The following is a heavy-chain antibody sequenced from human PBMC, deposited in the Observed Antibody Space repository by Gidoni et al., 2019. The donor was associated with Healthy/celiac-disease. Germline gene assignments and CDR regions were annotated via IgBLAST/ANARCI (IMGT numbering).Heavy chain of an antibody. Sequence: QVQLVVSGGGVVQPGRSLRLHCAASGFTFSSYAMHWVRQAPGKGLEWVADISYDGSNKYYADSVKGRFTIARDNSKNTLYLQMNSLRAEDTAVYYCARDRHGDYEYYYYGMDVWGQGTTVTVSS. D-gene: IGHD4-17*01. CDR1: GFTFSSYA. V-gene: IGHV3-30-3*01. J-gene: IGHJ6*02. CDR2: ISYDGSNK. CDR3: ARDRHGDYEYYYYGMDV.